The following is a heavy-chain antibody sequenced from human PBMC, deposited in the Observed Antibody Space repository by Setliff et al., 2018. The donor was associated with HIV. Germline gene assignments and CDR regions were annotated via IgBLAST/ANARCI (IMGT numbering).Heavy chain of an antibody. J-gene: IGHJ4*02. V-gene: IGHV4-31*03. Sequence: SETLSLTCSVPGGSTTSGGYYWSWIRQHPGKGLEYIGYIYYSGSTYYNPPLKSRVTMSIDTSTQQFFLNVTSVTAADTAVYYCAGFSYNFWVYRFDHWGQGALVTVSS. CDR2: IYYSGST. D-gene: IGHD3-3*01. CDR1: GGSTTSGGYY. CDR3: AGFSYNFWVYRFDH.